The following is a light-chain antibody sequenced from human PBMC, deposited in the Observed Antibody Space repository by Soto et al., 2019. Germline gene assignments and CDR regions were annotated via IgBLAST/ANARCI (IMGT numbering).Light chain of an antibody. Sequence: QSALTQPAPVSGSPGQSITISCTGTSSDVGSYTYVSWYQQHPGKAPKLMIYEVTYRPSGVSTRFSGSKSGNTASLTISGLQAEDEADYYCSSYTRSSTVVFGGGTKLTVL. J-gene: IGLJ2*01. CDR2: EVT. CDR1: SSDVGSYTY. V-gene: IGLV2-14*01. CDR3: SSYTRSSTVV.